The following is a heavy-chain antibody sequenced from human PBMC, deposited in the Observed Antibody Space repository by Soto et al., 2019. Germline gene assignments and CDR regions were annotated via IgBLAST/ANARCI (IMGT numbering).Heavy chain of an antibody. V-gene: IGHV1-69*02. CDR1: GDTFSRST. J-gene: IGHJ4*02. D-gene: IGHD2-8*01. CDR3: ASSTAGVYVFHD. Sequence: QVQLVQSGAEVKNRGSSVKVSCKASGDTFSRSTISWVRQAPGQRLEWMGRIIPVLGVENHAQNFQGRVTLPADKSTSTAYLELSSLKSEDTAIYYCASSTAGVYVFHDWGQGTLVTVSS. CDR2: IIPVLGVE.